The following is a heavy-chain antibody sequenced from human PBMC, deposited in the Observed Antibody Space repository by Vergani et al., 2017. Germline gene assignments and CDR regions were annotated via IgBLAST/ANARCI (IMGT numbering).Heavy chain of an antibody. Sequence: QVQLQESGPGLVKPSQTLSLTCTVSGGSISSSSYYWGWIRQPPGKGLEWIGSIYYSGITYYNPALKSRVTISVDTSKNQFSLKLSSVTAADTAVYYWAIARFAGSSGWPLYCDYWGQGTLVTVYS. J-gene: IGHJ4*02. CDR2: IYYSGIT. V-gene: IGHV4-39*07. CDR1: GGSISSSSYY. D-gene: IGHD6-19*01. CDR3: AIARFAGSSGWPLYCDY.